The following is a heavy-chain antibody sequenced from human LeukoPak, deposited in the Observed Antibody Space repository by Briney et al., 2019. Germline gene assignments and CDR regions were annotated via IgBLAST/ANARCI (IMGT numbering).Heavy chain of an antibody. D-gene: IGHD6-6*01. CDR3: ARDGPYSTSATHPP. CDR2: IKQDGSGK. J-gene: IGHJ5*02. Sequence: GGSLRLSCAASGFTFSSSWMSWVRQAPGKGLEWVANIKQDGSGKYYVGSVKGRFTISRDNAKNSLHLQMDSLRAEDTAVYHCARDGPYSTSATHPPWGQGTLVTVSS. CDR1: GFTFSSSW. V-gene: IGHV3-7*03.